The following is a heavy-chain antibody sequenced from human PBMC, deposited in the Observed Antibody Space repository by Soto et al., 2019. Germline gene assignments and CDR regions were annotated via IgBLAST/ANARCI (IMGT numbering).Heavy chain of an antibody. CDR1: GFTFTSSA. CDR3: ARDGSSTANWIDP. J-gene: IGHJ5*02. Sequence: SVKVSCKASGFTFTSSAVQWVRQARGQRLEWIGWIGVGSGNRHYAQKFQERVTITRDMSTNTAYMELSSLRSEDTAVYYCARDGSSTANWIDPWGQGTLVTVS. V-gene: IGHV1-58*01. CDR2: IGVGSGNR. D-gene: IGHD2-2*01.